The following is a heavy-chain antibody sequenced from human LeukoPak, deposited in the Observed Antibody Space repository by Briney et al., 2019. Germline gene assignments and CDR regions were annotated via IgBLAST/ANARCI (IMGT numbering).Heavy chain of an antibody. CDR1: GDSISTSNSY. Sequence: SETLSLTCTVSGDSISTSNSYWGWIRQPPGKGLEWIGSIYYSGNTYYNASLKSRVTISVDTSKNQFSLKLTSVTAADTAVYYCARESGSYPSRYWGQGTLVTVSS. CDR2: IYYSGNT. D-gene: IGHD1-26*01. V-gene: IGHV4-39*02. CDR3: ARESGSYPSRY. J-gene: IGHJ4*02.